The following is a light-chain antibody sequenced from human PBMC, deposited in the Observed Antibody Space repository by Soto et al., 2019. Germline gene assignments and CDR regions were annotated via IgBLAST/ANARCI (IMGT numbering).Light chain of an antibody. CDR3: QQYGSSPIT. CDR1: QSVSSY. CDR2: DTS. Sequence: EIVLTQSPVTLSLSVGERVTLSCRASQSVSSYLAWYQQTPGHAPRLLIYDTSNRATGTPDRFSGSGSGTDFTLTISRLEPEDFPVYYCQQYGSSPITFGGGTTVEIK. J-gene: IGKJ4*01. V-gene: IGKV3-20*01.